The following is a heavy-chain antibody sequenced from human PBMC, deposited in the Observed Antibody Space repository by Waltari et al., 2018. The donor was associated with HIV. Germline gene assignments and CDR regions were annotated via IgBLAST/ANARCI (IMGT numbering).Heavy chain of an antibody. Sequence: EVQLVESGGGLVKPGESLRLSCAASGFTLTNAWMSWVRQAPGKGLEWVGLIKSEDDGGTTDYAAPVKGRFTISRDDSKNALYLQMNSLKTEDTALYYCTSTGGGITDYWGQGTLVTVSS. V-gene: IGHV3-15*01. CDR2: IKSEDDGGTT. CDR3: TSTGGGITDY. J-gene: IGHJ4*02. CDR1: GFTLTNAW. D-gene: IGHD2-15*01.